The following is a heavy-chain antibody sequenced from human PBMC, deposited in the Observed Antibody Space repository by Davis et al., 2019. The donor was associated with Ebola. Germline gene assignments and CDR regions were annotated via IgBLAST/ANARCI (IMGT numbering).Heavy chain of an antibody. J-gene: IGHJ6*02. CDR1: GFTFSSYS. V-gene: IGHV3-21*01. CDR2: ISSSSSYI. D-gene: IGHD1-26*01. CDR3: ARDLPTHLWGGNYYYGMDV. Sequence: GESLKISCAASGFTFSSYSMNWVRQAPGKGLEWVSSISSSSSYIYYADSVKGRFTISRDNAKNSLYLQMNSLRAEDTAVYYCARDLPTHLWGGNYYYGMDVWGQGTTVTVSS.